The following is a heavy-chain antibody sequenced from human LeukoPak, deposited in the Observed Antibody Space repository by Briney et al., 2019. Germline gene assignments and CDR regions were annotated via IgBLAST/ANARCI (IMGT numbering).Heavy chain of an antibody. CDR1: GFTLSTSW. Sequence: GGSLRLSCAASGFTLSTSWMNWVRQAPGKGLEWVTNIERDGGQIHYMDSVKGRFTISRESANNALYLQMNSLRGEDTAVYYCARGGLTAGFDYWGQGTLV. CDR2: IERDGGQI. CDR3: ARGGLTAGFDY. V-gene: IGHV3-7*01. J-gene: IGHJ4*02.